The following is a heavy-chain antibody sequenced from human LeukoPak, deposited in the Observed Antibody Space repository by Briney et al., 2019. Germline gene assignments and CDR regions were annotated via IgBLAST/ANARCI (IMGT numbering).Heavy chain of an antibody. CDR3: ARIHIDCSSTSCYTRYYFDY. CDR1: GGTFSSYA. J-gene: IGHJ4*02. CDR2: IIPIFGAA. V-gene: IGHV1-69*13. D-gene: IGHD2-2*02. Sequence: SVKVSCKASGGTFSSYAISWVRQAPGQGLEWMGGIIPIFGAANYAQKFQGRVTITADESTSTAYMELSSLRSEDTAVYYCARIHIDCSSTSCYTRYYFDYWGQGTLVTVSS.